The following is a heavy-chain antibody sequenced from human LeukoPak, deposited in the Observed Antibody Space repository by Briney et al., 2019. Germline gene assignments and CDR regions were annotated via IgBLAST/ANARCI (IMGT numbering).Heavy chain of an antibody. Sequence: PGGSLRLSCAASGFTFSSYAMSWVRQAPGKGLEGVSAISGSGASTYYAGSVKRRFTISRDNSKNTLYLQMNSLRAEDTAVYYCAKAEPTANHAFDIWGEGTMVTLSS. D-gene: IGHD1-14*01. V-gene: IGHV3-23*01. CDR3: AKAEPTANHAFDI. J-gene: IGHJ3*02. CDR2: ISGSGAST. CDR1: GFTFSSYA.